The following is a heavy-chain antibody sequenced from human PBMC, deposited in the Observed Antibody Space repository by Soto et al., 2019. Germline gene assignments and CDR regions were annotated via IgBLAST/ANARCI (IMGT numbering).Heavy chain of an antibody. V-gene: IGHV3-30-3*01. CDR3: ASTFGIAVAGTDWYFDL. CDR2: ISYDGSNK. CDR1: GFTFSSYA. J-gene: IGHJ2*01. D-gene: IGHD6-19*01. Sequence: QVPLVESGGGVVQPGRSLRLSCAASGFTFSSYAMHWFRQATGKALEWVAVISYDGSNKYYADYVKGRFTISRDNSKNTLYLQMNSLRAEDTAVYYCASTFGIAVAGTDWYFDLCCRGTMVTVSS.